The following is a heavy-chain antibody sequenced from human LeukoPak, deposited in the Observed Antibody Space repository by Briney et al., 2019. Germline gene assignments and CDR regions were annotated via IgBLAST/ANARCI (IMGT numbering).Heavy chain of an antibody. CDR2: IYSTGTT. CDR1: GGSISGYF. Sequence: PSETLSLTCTVSGGSISGYFWSWMRQPPGKGPERIGYIYSTGTTNYSPSLSSRVTISVDASKNQLSLNLRFVTATDTAVYHCARHNPPPTGFCSGTSCFMSGSQYFYMDVWGKGTSVTVS. V-gene: IGHV4-4*09. J-gene: IGHJ6*03. CDR3: ARHNPPPTGFCSGTSCFMSGSQYFYMDV. D-gene: IGHD2-2*01.